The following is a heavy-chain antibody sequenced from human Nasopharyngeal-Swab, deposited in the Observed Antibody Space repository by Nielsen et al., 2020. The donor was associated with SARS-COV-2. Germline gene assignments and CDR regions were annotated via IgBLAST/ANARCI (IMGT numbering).Heavy chain of an antibody. CDR1: GGTFSSYA. CDR2: INPNSGGT. J-gene: IGHJ4*02. D-gene: IGHD3-22*01. CDR3: ARENYYDSNGLDY. Sequence: ASVKVSCKASGGTFSSYAISWVRQAPGQGLEWMGWINPNSGGTNYAQKFQGRVTMTRDTSISTAYMELSRLRSDDTAVYYCARENYYDSNGLDYWGQGTLVTVSS. V-gene: IGHV1-2*02.